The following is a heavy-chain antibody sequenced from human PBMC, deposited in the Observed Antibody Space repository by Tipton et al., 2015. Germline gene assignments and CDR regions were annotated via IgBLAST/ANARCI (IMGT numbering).Heavy chain of an antibody. CDR3: ARSNYDLLTGYSRSFDY. CDR1: GGSITTINW. J-gene: IGHJ4*02. Sequence: TLSLTCSVFGGSITTINWCTWVRQPPGKGLEWIGEVYHTGTTNYTPSLKSRLTISVDKSKNHFSLKLNSVTAADTAVYYCARSNYDLLTGYSRSFDYWGRGTLVTVSS. D-gene: IGHD3-9*01. CDR2: VYHTGTT. V-gene: IGHV4-4*02.